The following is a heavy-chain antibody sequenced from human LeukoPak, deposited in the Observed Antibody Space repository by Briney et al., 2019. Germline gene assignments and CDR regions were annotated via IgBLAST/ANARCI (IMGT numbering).Heavy chain of an antibody. V-gene: IGHV4-39*01. CDR1: GDSISNNNYY. Sequence: PAETLSLTCTVSGDSISNNNYYWAWVRQPPGKGLEWIGSVSYSGSIYYHPSLKSRVTMSVDTSKNQFSLKLSSVTAADTALYYCRGYDSSGNWLFDYWGQGTLITVSS. CDR2: VSYSGSI. J-gene: IGHJ4*02. D-gene: IGHD3-22*01. CDR3: RGYDSSGNWLFDY.